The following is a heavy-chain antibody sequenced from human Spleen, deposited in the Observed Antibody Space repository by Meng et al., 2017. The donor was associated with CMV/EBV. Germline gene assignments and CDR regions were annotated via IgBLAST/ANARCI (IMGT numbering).Heavy chain of an antibody. J-gene: IGHJ2*01. D-gene: IGHD6-13*01. CDR3: ARVPIAAAGNWYFDL. Sequence: GGSLRLSCAVYGGSFSGYYWSWIRQPPGKGLEWVSIFYSDGSTYYADSVKGLFAISRDNSKNTLYLQLNSLRADDTAVYYCARVPIAAAGNWYFDLWGRGTLVTVSS. CDR2: FYSDGST. V-gene: IGHV3-53*01. CDR1: GGSFSGYY.